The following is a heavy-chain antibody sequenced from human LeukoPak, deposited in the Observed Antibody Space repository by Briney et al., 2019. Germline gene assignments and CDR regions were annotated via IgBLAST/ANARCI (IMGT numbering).Heavy chain of an antibody. CDR2: IRYDGSTK. Sequence: GGSLRLSCVASGFSLRNYGMHWVRQAPGKGLEWVAFIRYDGSTKYYADSVKGRFTISRDNSKNTLYLQMNSLRAEDAAVYYCANDDSYYHDSGFHWGQGTLVTVSS. J-gene: IGHJ4*02. CDR3: ANDDSYYHDSGFH. D-gene: IGHD3-10*01. CDR1: GFSLRNYG. V-gene: IGHV3-30*02.